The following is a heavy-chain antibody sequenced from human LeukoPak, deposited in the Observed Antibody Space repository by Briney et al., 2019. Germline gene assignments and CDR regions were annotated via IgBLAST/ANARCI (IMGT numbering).Heavy chain of an antibody. CDR1: GDSIMSSGSY. V-gene: IGHV4-39*07. CDR2: VSSSGGT. CDR3: AKYIGGSMFEH. D-gene: IGHD3-10*01. Sequence: PSETLSLTCSVSGDSIMSSGSYWGWIRQPPGKALEWIGSVSSSGGTHYSPSLKNRLSISMDTSQNQFSLRLSSVTVADMAVYYCAKYIGGSMFEHWGQGALVTVSS. J-gene: IGHJ4*02.